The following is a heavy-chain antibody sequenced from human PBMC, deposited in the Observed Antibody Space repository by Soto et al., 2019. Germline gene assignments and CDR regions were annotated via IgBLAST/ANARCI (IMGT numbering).Heavy chain of an antibody. CDR2: HYSGGSA. Sequence: GGSLRLSCGISGFSVSSNYLSWVRQAPGKGLEWVSVHYSGGSAYYADSVQGRFTISRDKSNNTLYLQMRRVRAEDTAVCFCGRPRHPRGTGGATPPLDPWGKEPRVPSPQ. D-gene: IGHD2-15*01. CDR3: GRPRHPRGTGGATPPLDP. V-gene: IGHV3-53*01. CDR1: GFSVSSNY. J-gene: IGHJ5*02.